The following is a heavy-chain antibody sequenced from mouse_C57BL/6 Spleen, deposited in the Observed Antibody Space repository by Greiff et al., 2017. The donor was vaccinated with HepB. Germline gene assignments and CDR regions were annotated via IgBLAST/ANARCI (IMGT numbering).Heavy chain of an antibody. CDR1: GYTFTDYE. D-gene: IGHD4-1*01. Sequence: QVHVKQSGAELVRPGASVTLSCKASGYTFTDYEMHWVKQTPVHGLEWIGAIDPETGGTAYNQKFKGKAILTADKSSSTAYMELRSLTSEDSAVYYCTRSTGGGPGYWGQGTSVTVSS. CDR3: TRSTGGGPGY. V-gene: IGHV1-15*01. J-gene: IGHJ4*01. CDR2: IDPETGGT.